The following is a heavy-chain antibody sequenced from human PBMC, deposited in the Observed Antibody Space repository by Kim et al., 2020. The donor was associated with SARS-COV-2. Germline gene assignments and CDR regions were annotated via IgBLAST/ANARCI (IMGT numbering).Heavy chain of an antibody. CDR1: GFTFSSYA. Sequence: GGSLRLSCAASGFTFSSYAMSWVRQAPGKGLEWVSAISGSGGSTYYADSVKGRFTISRDNSKNTLYLQMNSLRAEDTAVYYCAKDGDIVVVVAHLGYGMDVWGQGTTVTVSS. CDR3: AKDGDIVVVVAHLGYGMDV. CDR2: ISGSGGST. V-gene: IGHV3-23*01. J-gene: IGHJ6*02. D-gene: IGHD2-15*01.